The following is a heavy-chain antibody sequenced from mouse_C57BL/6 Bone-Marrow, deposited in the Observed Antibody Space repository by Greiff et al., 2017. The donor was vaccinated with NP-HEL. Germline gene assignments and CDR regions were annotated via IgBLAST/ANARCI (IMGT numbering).Heavy chain of an antibody. CDR3: ARCRYSNYEYWYFDV. V-gene: IGHV1-81*01. D-gene: IGHD2-5*01. CDR2: IYPRSGPP. CDR1: GYPFPRSG. Sequence: VQLQQSGAELARPGASVKLSCKASGYPFPRSGLSWVKPRPGPGLEWIGEIYPRSGPPYYNEKFKGKATLTADKSSSTAYMELRSLTSEDSAVYFCARCRYSNYEYWYFDVWGTGTTVTVSS. J-gene: IGHJ1*03.